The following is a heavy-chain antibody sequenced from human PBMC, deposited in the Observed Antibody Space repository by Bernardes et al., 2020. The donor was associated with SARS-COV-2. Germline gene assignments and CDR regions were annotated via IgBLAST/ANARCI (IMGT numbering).Heavy chain of an antibody. D-gene: IGHD3-16*01. V-gene: IGHV3-73*01. CDR3: TSTYAYDAFDI. Sequence: GSLRLSCAASGLTISGSAMHWVRQASGKGLEWVGRIRSKANRYATAYAASVKGRFTISRDDSKNTAYLQMNSLKTEDTAVYYCTSTYAYDAFDIWGQGTMVTVSS. CDR1: GLTISGSA. J-gene: IGHJ3*02. CDR2: IRSKANRYAT.